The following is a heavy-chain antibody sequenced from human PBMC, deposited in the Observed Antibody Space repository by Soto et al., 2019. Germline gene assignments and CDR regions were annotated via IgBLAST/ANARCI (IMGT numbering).Heavy chain of an antibody. CDR1: GGTFSSYA. D-gene: IGHD2-15*01. J-gene: IGHJ5*02. Sequence: SVKVSCKASGGTFSSYAISWVRQAPGQGLEWMGGIIPIFGTANYAQKFQGRVTITADKSTSTAYMELSSLRSEDTAVYYCAREGYCSGGSCYTGDWFDPWGQGTLVTVSS. CDR2: IIPIFGTA. CDR3: AREGYCSGGSCYTGDWFDP. V-gene: IGHV1-69*06.